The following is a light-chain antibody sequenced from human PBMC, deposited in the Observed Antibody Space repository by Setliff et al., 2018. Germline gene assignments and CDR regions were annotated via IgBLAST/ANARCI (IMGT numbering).Light chain of an antibody. V-gene: IGLV2-8*01. J-gene: IGLJ1*01. CDR2: EVT. CDR1: SNDVGGYNY. CDR3: CSYAASYNPYV. Sequence: QSALTQPASLSGSPGQSITISCTGTSNDVGGYNYVSWYQQHPGKAPKLMIYEVTKRPSGVPDRFSGSKSGNTASLTVSGLQADDEADYFCCSYAASYNPYVFGSGTKVTVL.